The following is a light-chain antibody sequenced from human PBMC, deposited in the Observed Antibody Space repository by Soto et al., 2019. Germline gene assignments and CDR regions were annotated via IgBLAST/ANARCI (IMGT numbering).Light chain of an antibody. CDR1: SSDVGAYNY. Sequence: QSALTQPPSASGSPGQSVTISCTGTSSDVGAYNYVSWYQQHAGKAPKLVIYEVTKRPSGVPARFSGSTSANTASLTVSGLQAEDEADYYCSSFASSNTWVFGGGTKLTVL. CDR2: EVT. J-gene: IGLJ3*02. V-gene: IGLV2-8*01. CDR3: SSFASSNTWV.